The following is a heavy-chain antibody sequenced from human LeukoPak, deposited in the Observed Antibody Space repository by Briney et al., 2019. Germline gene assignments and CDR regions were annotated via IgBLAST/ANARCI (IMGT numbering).Heavy chain of an antibody. Sequence: SETLSLTCSVSGASISSYYWSWIRQPAGKGLEWIGRIYISGSTNYNPSLKSRVTISVDTSKNQFSLKLSSVTAEDTALYYCAKDSGGRALFYYYYMDVWGKGTTVTVSS. CDR2: IYISGST. D-gene: IGHD5-12*01. CDR3: AKDSGGRALFYYYYMDV. CDR1: GASISSYY. V-gene: IGHV4-4*07. J-gene: IGHJ6*03.